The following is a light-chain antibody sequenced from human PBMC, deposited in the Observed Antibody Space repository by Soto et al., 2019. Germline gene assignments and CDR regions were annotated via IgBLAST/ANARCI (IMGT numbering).Light chain of an antibody. CDR3: FSYSSGNLYV. CDR2: EVS. J-gene: IGLJ1*01. V-gene: IGLV2-14*01. CDR1: TSDIGGYNY. Sequence: QSALTQPASVSGSPGQSITISCTGTTSDIGGYNYVSWYQKHPGEAPKLIIYEVSNRPSGVSNRFSGSKSGNTASLTISGLQAEDEADYYCFSYSSGNLYVFGTGTKLTVL.